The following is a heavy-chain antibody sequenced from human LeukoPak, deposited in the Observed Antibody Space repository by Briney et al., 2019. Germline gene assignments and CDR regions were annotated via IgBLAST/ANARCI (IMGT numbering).Heavy chain of an antibody. V-gene: IGHV3-23*01. Sequence: GGSLRLSCAASGFTFSSYAMSWVRQAPGKGLEWVSAISGSGGSTYYADSVKGRFTISRDNSKNTLYLQMNSLRAEDTAVYYCAKVLSGTLAYCGGDCYLDYWGQGTLVTVSS. CDR2: ISGSGGST. D-gene: IGHD2-21*02. CDR3: AKVLSGTLAYCGGDCYLDY. J-gene: IGHJ4*02. CDR1: GFTFSSYA.